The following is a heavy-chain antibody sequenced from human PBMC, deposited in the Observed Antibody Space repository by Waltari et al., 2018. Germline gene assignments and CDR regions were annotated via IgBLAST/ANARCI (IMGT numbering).Heavy chain of an antibody. V-gene: IGHV3-7*01. CDR1: GFTFSDFW. Sequence: EVQLVESGGGLVQPGGSLRLSCTASGFTFSDFWMSWVRQAPGGGLEWVANIYKNGRLEHYVDSVKGRFTISRDNAKNSLFLQMKSLRAEDTAVYYCARTDSASSGYFDNWGQGALVTVSS. CDR3: ARTDSASSGYFDN. D-gene: IGHD6-6*01. J-gene: IGHJ4*02. CDR2: IYKNGRLE.